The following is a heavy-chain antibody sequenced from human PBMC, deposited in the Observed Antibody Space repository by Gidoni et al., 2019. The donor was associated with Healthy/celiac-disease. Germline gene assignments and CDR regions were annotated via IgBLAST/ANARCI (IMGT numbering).Heavy chain of an antibody. CDR2: IYSSGST. V-gene: IGHV4-31*03. CDR1: GGSIRSGGYY. J-gene: IGHJ3*02. Sequence: QVQLQESGPGLVKPSQTLSLPCTVSGGSIRSGGYYWSWIRQHPGKGLEWIGYIYSSGSTYYNPSLKSRVTIAVDTSKNQFSLKLSSVTAADTAVYYCARARRSATFGGLFDIWGQGTMVTVSS. CDR3: ARARRSATFGGLFDI. D-gene: IGHD3-16*01.